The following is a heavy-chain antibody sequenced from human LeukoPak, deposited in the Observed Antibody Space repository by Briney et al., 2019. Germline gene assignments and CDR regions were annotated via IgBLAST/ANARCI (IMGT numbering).Heavy chain of an antibody. CDR2: IYYSGST. CDR3: ARRDIAAQYFDY. V-gene: IGHV4-39*01. D-gene: IGHD6-13*01. CDR1: GGSISSYY. Sequence: KPSETLSLTCTVSGGSISSYYWGWIRQPPGKGLEWIGSIYYSGSTYYNPSLKSRVTISVDTSKNQFSLKLSSVTAADTAVYYCARRDIAAQYFDYWGQGTLVTVSS. J-gene: IGHJ4*02.